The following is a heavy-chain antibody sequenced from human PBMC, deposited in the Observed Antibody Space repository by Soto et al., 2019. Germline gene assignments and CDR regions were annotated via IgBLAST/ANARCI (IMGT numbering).Heavy chain of an antibody. V-gene: IGHV3-23*01. CDR3: ANSLYNDIGGPNDA. CDR2: FSCYGRRDNT. D-gene: IGHD1-1*01. J-gene: IGHJ5*02. Sequence: EVQLLESGGGLVQPGGSLRLSCVGSGFTFSSYDMTWVRQAPGKGLEWVSSFSCYGRRDNTYYADSVKGRFTISRDNSINTVYLQMDNRRVEDTAVYYCANSLYNDIGGPNDAWGEGTLVTVSS. CDR1: GFTFSSYD.